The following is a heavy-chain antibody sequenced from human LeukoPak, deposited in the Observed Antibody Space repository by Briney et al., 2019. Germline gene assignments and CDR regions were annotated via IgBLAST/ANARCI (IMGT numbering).Heavy chain of an antibody. D-gene: IGHD5-12*01. CDR2: IRYDGSNK. CDR1: GFTVSSYG. J-gene: IGHJ5*02. V-gene: IGHV3-30*02. CDR3: AKPVDIVATDPGQNWFDP. Sequence: GGSLRVSCAAYGFTVSSYGLHWVRQAPRKGLVWVAFIRYDGSNKYYADSVKGRFTISRDNSKNTLYLQMNSLRAEDTAVYYCAKPVDIVATDPGQNWFDPWGQGTLVTVSS.